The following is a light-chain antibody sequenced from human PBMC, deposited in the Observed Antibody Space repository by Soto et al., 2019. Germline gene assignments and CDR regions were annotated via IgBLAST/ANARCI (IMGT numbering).Light chain of an antibody. V-gene: IGKV1-8*01. CDR3: QQYYSYPRT. J-gene: IGKJ1*01. CDR1: QGISSY. Sequence: AIRMTQSASSLSASTGDRVTITCRASQGISSYLAWYQQKPGKATKLLIYAASTLQSGVPSRFSGSGSGTDFTLTISCLQSEDFATYYCQQYYSYPRTFGQGTKVDIK. CDR2: AAS.